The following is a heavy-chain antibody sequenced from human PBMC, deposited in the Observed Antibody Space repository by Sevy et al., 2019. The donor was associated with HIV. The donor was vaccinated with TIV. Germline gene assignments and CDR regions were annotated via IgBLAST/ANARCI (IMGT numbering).Heavy chain of an antibody. J-gene: IGHJ4*02. CDR2: IRFDGSEK. V-gene: IGHV3-30*02. Sequence: GGSLRLSCEASGFPFNNYAMQWVRQAPGKGLEWVAFIRFDGSEKYYADSVKGRFTISRDNSKNTLFLQMTRLKAEDAAVYYCAKDRRYYESTVHFWGQGALVTVSS. D-gene: IGHD3-22*01. CDR3: AKDRRYYESTVHF. CDR1: GFPFNNYA.